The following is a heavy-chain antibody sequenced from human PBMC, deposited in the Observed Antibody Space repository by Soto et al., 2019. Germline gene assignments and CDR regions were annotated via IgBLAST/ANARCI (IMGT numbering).Heavy chain of an antibody. V-gene: IGHV3-48*02. J-gene: IGHJ4*02. Sequence: EVQLVESGGGLVQPGGSLRLSCTASGFTFNSFTMNWVRQAPGMGLEWISYISASGSMYYADSVKSRFTVSRDAAKNSLYLEMNNLRNEDTAVYYCARDRDYAFDYWGQGTLVTVSS. CDR2: ISASGSM. D-gene: IGHD2-2*01. CDR3: ARDRDYAFDY. CDR1: GFTFNSFT.